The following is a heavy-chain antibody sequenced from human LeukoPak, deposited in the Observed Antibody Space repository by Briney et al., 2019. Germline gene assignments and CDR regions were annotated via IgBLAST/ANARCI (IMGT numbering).Heavy chain of an antibody. J-gene: IGHJ3*02. CDR2: ISGSGSST. V-gene: IGHV3-23*01. D-gene: IGHD3-16*02. CDR1: GFTFTSYA. Sequence: GGSLRLSCAASGFTFTSYAMNWVRQAPGKGLEWVSTISGSGSSTYYVDSVKGRFTISRDNSKNTLYLQMNSLRAEDTAVYYCARVHSLAFDIWGQGTMVTVSS. CDR3: ARVHSLAFDI.